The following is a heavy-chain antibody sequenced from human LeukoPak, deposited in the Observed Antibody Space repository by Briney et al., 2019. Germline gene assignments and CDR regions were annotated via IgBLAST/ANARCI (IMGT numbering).Heavy chain of an antibody. J-gene: IGHJ4*02. Sequence: GGSLRLSCAASGFTFSSYAMSWVRQAPGKGLEWVSAISGSGGSTYYADSVKARFTISRDNSKNTLYLQMNSLRAEDTAVYYCAKDQTGTNGAYFDYWGQGTLVTVCS. CDR2: ISGSGGST. CDR3: AKDQTGTNGAYFDY. CDR1: GFTFSSYA. D-gene: IGHD1-1*01. V-gene: IGHV3-23*01.